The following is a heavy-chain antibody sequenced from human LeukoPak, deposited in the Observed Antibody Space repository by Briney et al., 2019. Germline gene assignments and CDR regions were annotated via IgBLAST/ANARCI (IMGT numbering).Heavy chain of an antibody. Sequence: PGGSLRLSCAASGFIFTSYTMNWVRQAPGKGLEWVSSISSSSSYIYYADSVKGRFTISRDNAKNSLYLQMNSLRAEDTAVYYCARKNSSSWVFDPWGQGTLVTVSS. CDR3: ARKNSSSWVFDP. V-gene: IGHV3-21*01. CDR2: ISSSSSYI. CDR1: GFIFTSYT. J-gene: IGHJ5*02. D-gene: IGHD6-13*01.